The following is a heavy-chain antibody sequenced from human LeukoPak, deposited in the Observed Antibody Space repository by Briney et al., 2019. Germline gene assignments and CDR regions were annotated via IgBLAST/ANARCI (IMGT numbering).Heavy chain of an antibody. CDR2: IYYSGST. Sequence: SETLSLTCTVSGGSISSSSYYWGWIRQPPGKGLEWIGSIYYSGSTYYSPSLKSRVTISVDTSKNQFSLKLSSVTAADTAVYYCARQRDGYTVVGPFDIWGQGTMATVSS. V-gene: IGHV4-39*01. D-gene: IGHD5-24*01. CDR3: ARQRDGYTVVGPFDI. CDR1: GGSISSSSYY. J-gene: IGHJ3*02.